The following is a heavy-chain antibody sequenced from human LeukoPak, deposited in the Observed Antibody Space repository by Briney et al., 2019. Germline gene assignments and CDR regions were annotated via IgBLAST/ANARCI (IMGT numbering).Heavy chain of an antibody. Sequence: SETLSLTCTVSGGSISSCGFYWSWIRQHPGKGLEWIGYIYYSGSTYYNPSLKSRVTISVDTSKNQFSLKLSSVTAADTAVYYCASQRGYSGYGDFDYWGQGTLVTVSS. CDR2: IYYSGST. CDR1: GGSISSCGFY. J-gene: IGHJ4*02. CDR3: ASQRGYSGYGDFDY. V-gene: IGHV4-31*03. D-gene: IGHD5-12*01.